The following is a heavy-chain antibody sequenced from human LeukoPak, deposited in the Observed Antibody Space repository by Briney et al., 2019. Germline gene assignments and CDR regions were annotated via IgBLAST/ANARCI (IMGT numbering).Heavy chain of an antibody. J-gene: IGHJ6*02. Sequence: GGYLRLSCAASGFSFSNFGMNWVRQAPGKGLEWVSYIDRSSSLTDYADSVKGRFTISRDNAKNSLSLQLNSLRDEDTAVYFCAKVIRGGYGMDVWGQGTTVTVSS. CDR1: GFSFSNFG. V-gene: IGHV3-48*02. D-gene: IGHD3-10*01. CDR3: AKVIRGGYGMDV. CDR2: IDRSSSLT.